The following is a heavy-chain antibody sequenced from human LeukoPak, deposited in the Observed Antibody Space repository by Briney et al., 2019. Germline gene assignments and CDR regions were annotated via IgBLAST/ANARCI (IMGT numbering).Heavy chain of an antibody. Sequence: PGGSLRLSCAASGFTFSSYAMSWVRQAPGKGLEWVSAISGSGGSTYYADSVKGRFTISRDNSKNTLYLQMNSLRAEDTAVYYCANQLVVPAAIVSYYYYGMDVWGQGTTVTVSS. D-gene: IGHD2-2*02. CDR2: ISGSGGST. CDR1: GFTFSSYA. V-gene: IGHV3-23*01. J-gene: IGHJ6*02. CDR3: ANQLVVPAAIVSYYYYGMDV.